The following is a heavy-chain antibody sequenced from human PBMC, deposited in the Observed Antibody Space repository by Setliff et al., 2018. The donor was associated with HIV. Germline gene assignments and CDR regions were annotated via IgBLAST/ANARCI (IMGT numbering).Heavy chain of an antibody. CDR3: ARQTWESYDTLTGYYRXPKNXXS. V-gene: IGHV4-39*01. J-gene: IGHJ5*02. CDR1: GGSINRSNYY. CDR2: ISYTGST. D-gene: IGHD3-9*01. Sequence: LSLTCTVPGGSINRSNYYWGWIRQPPGKGLEWIGTISYTGSTYYDPSLKSQVTISRDTSKNQFFLKRSSVTAPDTAIYYCARQTWESYDTLTGYYRXPKNXXSWGQGTXXXVSS.